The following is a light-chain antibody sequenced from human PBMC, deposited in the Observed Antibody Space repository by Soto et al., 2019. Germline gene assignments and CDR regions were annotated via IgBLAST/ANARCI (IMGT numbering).Light chain of an antibody. J-gene: IGLJ1*01. CDR3: TSYTGSSTHV. Sequence: QSALTQPASVSGSPGQSITISCTGTSSDVGGYNYVSWYQQHPGKAPKLLIYDVINRPSGVSNRFSGSKSGNTASLTISGLQAEDEADYYCTSYTGSSTHVFGSGTKVTVL. CDR2: DVI. CDR1: SSDVGGYNY. V-gene: IGLV2-14*01.